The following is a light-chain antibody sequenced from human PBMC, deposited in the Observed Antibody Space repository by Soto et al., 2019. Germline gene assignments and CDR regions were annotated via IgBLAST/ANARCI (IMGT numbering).Light chain of an antibody. CDR2: DAS. CDR3: QQRSNLLT. V-gene: IGKV3-11*01. J-gene: IGKJ4*01. Sequence: EIVLTQSPATLYLSPGERATLSCRASQSVSSYLAWYQQKPGQAPRLLIYDASNRATGIPARFSGSGSGTDFTLTISSLDPEDVAVYYCQQRSNLLTFGGWTKVEIK. CDR1: QSVSSY.